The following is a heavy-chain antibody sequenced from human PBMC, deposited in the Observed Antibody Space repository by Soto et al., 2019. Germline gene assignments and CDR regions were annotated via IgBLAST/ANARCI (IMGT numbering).Heavy chain of an antibody. V-gene: IGHV1-18*01. D-gene: IGHD2-2*01. Sequence: QVQLVQSGAEVKKPGASVKVSCKASGYTFTSYGISWVRQAPGQGLEWMGWISAYNGNTNYAQKLQGRVTMTTDSSTRPAYMELRSLRSDDTSVYYCARGHQYCSSTSCYFNYYYYYMDVWGKGTTVTVSS. CDR3: ARGHQYCSSTSCYFNYYYYYMDV. J-gene: IGHJ6*03. CDR2: ISAYNGNT. CDR1: GYTFTSYG.